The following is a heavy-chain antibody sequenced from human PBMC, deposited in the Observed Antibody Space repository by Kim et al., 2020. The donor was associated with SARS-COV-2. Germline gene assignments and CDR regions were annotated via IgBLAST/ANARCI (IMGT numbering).Heavy chain of an antibody. Sequence: FTISRDNSKNTLYLQMNSLRAEDTAVYYCAKEDRPNRHFGIAVAYGHFDYWGQGTLVTVSS. J-gene: IGHJ4*02. CDR3: AKEDRPNRHFGIAVAYGHFDY. V-gene: IGHV3-23*01. D-gene: IGHD6-19*01.